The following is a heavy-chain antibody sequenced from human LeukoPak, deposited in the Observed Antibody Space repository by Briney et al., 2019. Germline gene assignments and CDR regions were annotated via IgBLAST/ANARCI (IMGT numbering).Heavy chain of an antibody. V-gene: IGHV3-23*01. Sequence: GGSLRLSCAASGFKFDNYEMSWVRQAPGKGLEWVSTISGTGDDTYYADSVKGRFTISRDKFKNTVSLEMNSLRAEDTAVYYCAKVRGSSAYSYYFDSWGQGTLVTVSS. D-gene: IGHD2-2*01. CDR3: AKVRGSSAYSYYFDS. CDR1: GFKFDNYE. J-gene: IGHJ4*02. CDR2: ISGTGDDT.